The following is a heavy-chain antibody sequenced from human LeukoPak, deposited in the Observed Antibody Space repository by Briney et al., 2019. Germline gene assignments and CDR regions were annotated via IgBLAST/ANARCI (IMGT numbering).Heavy chain of an antibody. D-gene: IGHD3-22*01. Sequence: PSETLSLTCTVSGGSISSYYWSWIRQPPGKGLEWIGYIYYSGSTNYNPSLKSRVTISVDTSKNQFSLKLSSVTAADTAVYYCARQIDYYDSSGCTYYFDYWGQGTLVTVSS. CDR3: ARQIDYYDSSGCTYYFDY. J-gene: IGHJ4*02. CDR2: IYYSGST. V-gene: IGHV4-59*01. CDR1: GGSISSYY.